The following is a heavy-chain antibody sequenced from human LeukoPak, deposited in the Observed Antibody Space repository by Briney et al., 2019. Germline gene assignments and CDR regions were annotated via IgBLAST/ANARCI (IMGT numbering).Heavy chain of an antibody. V-gene: IGHV3-21*01. Sequence: GALRLSCVVSGFTLSSYSMNWVRQAPGKGLEWVSSISSSSSYIYYADSVKGRFTISRDNAKNSLYLQMNSLSAEDTAVYYCALSSWYHSGDYWGQGTLVTVSS. CDR1: GFTLSSYS. CDR3: ALSSWYHSGDY. J-gene: IGHJ4*02. D-gene: IGHD6-13*01. CDR2: ISSSSSYI.